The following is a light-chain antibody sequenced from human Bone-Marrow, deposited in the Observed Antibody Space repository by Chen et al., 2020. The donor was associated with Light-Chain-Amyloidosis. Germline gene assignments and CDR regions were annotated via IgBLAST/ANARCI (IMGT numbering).Light chain of an antibody. V-gene: IGLV3-21*02. CDR2: DDS. Sequence: SYVLTQPSSVSVAPGQTATIACGGNNIGSTSVHWYQQTPGQAPLLVVYDDSDRPPGIPERLSGSNSGNTATLTISRVAAGDEAAYYCQVWDRSSDHPVFGGGTKLTVL. CDR1: NIGSTS. CDR3: QVWDRSSDHPV. J-gene: IGLJ3*02.